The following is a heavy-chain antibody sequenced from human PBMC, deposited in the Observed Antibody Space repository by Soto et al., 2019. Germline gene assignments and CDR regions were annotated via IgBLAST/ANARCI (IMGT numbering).Heavy chain of an antibody. CDR2: IKSKTDGGTT. CDR1: GFTFSNAW. V-gene: IGHV3-15*07. Sequence: EVQLVESGGGLVKPGGSLRLSCAASGFTFSNAWMNWVRQAPGKGLEWVGRIKSKTDGGTTDYAAPVKGRFTISRDDSKNTLYLQMNSLKTEDTAVYYCTTLVNDFWSDLFDYWGQGTLVTVSS. D-gene: IGHD3-3*01. CDR3: TTLVNDFWSDLFDY. J-gene: IGHJ4*02.